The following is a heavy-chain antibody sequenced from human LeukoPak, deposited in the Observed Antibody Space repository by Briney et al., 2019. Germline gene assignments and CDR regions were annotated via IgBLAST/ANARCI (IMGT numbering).Heavy chain of an antibody. CDR2: IYPGDSDT. D-gene: IGHD3-22*01. V-gene: IGHV5-51*01. J-gene: IGHJ5*02. CDR3: ARQRRDYYDSSAYFWFDP. Sequence: RGESLKISCKGSGYSFTSYWIGWVRQMPGKGLEWMGIIYPGDSDTRYSPSFQGQVTISADKSISTAYLRWSSLKASDTAMYYCARQRRDYYDSSAYFWFDPWGQGTLVTVSS. CDR1: GYSFTSYW.